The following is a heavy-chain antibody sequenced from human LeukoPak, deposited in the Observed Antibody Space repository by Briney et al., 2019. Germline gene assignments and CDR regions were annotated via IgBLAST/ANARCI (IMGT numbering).Heavy chain of an antibody. Sequence: ASVKVSCKASGYTFTSYYMHWVRQAPGQGLEWMGIINPSGGSTSYAQKFQGRVTMTRDMSTSTVYMELSSLRSEDTAVYYCARPYDSVKDGDAFDIWGQGTMVTVSS. CDR2: INPSGGST. D-gene: IGHD3-22*01. CDR1: GYTFTSYY. J-gene: IGHJ3*02. V-gene: IGHV1-46*01. CDR3: ARPYDSVKDGDAFDI.